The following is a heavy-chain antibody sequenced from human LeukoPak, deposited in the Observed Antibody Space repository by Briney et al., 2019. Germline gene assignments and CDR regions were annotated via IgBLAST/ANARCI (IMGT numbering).Heavy chain of an antibody. D-gene: IGHD2-2*01. Sequence: GASVKVSCKASGYTFTSYDINWVRQATGQGLEWMGWMNPNSGNTGYAQKFQGRVTITRNTSISKAYMELSSLRSEDTAVYYGASLYCSSTSCSGNFFDYWGQGTLVTVSS. CDR1: GYTFTSYD. CDR2: MNPNSGNT. V-gene: IGHV1-8*03. CDR3: ASLYCSSTSCSGNFFDY. J-gene: IGHJ4*02.